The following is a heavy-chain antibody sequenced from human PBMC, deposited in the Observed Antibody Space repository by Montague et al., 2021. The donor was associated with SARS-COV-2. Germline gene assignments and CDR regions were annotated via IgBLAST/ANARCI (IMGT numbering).Heavy chain of an antibody. CDR1: GGSISSYY. J-gene: IGHJ6*02. CDR3: ARDGRIAACPADYYGMDV. D-gene: IGHD6-6*01. V-gene: IGHV4-59*01. CDR2: IYYSGST. Sequence: SETLSLTCTVSGGSISSYYWSWIRQPPGKGLEWIGYIYYSGSTNYNPSLKSRVTISVDTSKNQFSLKLSSVTAADTAVYYCARDGRIAACPADYYGMDVWGQGTTVTVSS.